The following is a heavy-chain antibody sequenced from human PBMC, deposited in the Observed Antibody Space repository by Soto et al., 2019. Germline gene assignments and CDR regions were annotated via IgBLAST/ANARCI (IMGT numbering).Heavy chain of an antibody. Sequence: QVQLVQSGAEVKKPGSSVKVSCKASGGTFSSYAISWVRQAPGQGLEWMGGIIPIFGTANYAQKFQGRVTITADGSESTAYMELSSLRCEDTAEYYCARAPGVVIIPDPYYFDYWGQGTLVTVSS. CDR3: ARAPGVVIIPDPYYFDY. V-gene: IGHV1-69*01. CDR2: IIPIFGTA. D-gene: IGHD3-3*01. CDR1: GGTFSSYA. J-gene: IGHJ4*02.